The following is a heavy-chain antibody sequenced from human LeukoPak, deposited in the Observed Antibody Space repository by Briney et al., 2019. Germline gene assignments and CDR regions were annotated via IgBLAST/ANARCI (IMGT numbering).Heavy chain of an antibody. CDR3: ARVGIAAAGPGFDP. V-gene: IGHV4-34*01. Sequence: SEXXSLTCAVYGGSFSGYYWSWIRQPPGKGLEWIGEINHSGSTNYNPSLKSRVTISVDTSKNQFSLKLSSATAADTAVYYCARVGIAAAGPGFDPWGQGTLVTVSS. J-gene: IGHJ5*02. D-gene: IGHD6-13*01. CDR1: GGSFSGYY. CDR2: INHSGST.